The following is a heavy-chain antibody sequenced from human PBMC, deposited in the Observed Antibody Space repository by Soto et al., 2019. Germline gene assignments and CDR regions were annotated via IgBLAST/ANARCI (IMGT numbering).Heavy chain of an antibody. CDR3: ARGLFDYGDHARVDAFDI. Sequence: QVQLVQSGAEVKKPGSSVKVSCKASGGTFSSYTISWVRQAPGQGLEWMGRIIPILGIANYAQKFQGRVTITADKSTSTAYMELSSLRSEDTAVYYCARGLFDYGDHARVDAFDIWGQGTMVTVSS. V-gene: IGHV1-69*02. CDR2: IIPILGIA. D-gene: IGHD4-17*01. CDR1: GGTFSSYT. J-gene: IGHJ3*02.